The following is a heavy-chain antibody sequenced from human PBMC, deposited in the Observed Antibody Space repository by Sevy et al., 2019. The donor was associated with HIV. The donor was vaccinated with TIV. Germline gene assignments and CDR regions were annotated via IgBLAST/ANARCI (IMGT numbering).Heavy chain of an antibody. J-gene: IGHJ4*02. Sequence: GGSLRLSCAASGFTFSSYAMSWVRQAPGKGLEWVSAISGSGGSTYYADSVKGRFTISRDTSKNTPYLQMNSLRAEDTAVYYCAKDNLYGSGCFWGQGTLVTVSS. CDR2: ISGSGGST. D-gene: IGHD6-19*01. CDR1: GFTFSSYA. V-gene: IGHV3-23*01. CDR3: AKDNLYGSGCF.